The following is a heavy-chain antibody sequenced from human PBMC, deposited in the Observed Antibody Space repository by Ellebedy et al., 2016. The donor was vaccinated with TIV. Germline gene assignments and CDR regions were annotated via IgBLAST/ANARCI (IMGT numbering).Heavy chain of an antibody. J-gene: IGHJ4*02. Sequence: GESLKISCAASGFTFSSYAMSWVRQAPGKGLEWVSTISTRADTTHYADSVKGRFTISRDNSNNPLYLQVESLRGEDTAVYYCAKGRGGGSDSSAPRYYFDYWGLGTLVTVSS. CDR2: ISTRADTT. CDR1: GFTFSSYA. CDR3: AKGRGGGSDSSAPRYYFDY. V-gene: IGHV3-23*01. D-gene: IGHD3-22*01.